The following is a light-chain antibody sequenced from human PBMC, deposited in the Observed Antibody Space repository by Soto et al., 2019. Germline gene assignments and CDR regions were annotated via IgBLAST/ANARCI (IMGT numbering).Light chain of an antibody. CDR2: GAS. J-gene: IGKJ1*01. CDR3: QQYDSSPWT. V-gene: IGKV3-20*01. Sequence: EIVLTQSPGTLSLSPGEKATLSCRASQSVSSSFLAWYQQKPGQAPRLLISGASSRATSIPDRFSGSGSGTDFTLTISRLEPEDFAVYYCQQYDSSPWTFGQGTKVEIK. CDR1: QSVSSSF.